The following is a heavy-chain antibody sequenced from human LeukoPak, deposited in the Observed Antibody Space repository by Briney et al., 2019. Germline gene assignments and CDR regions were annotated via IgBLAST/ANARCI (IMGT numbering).Heavy chain of an antibody. CDR3: AKDLIAYSNYGRGPGDS. Sequence: GGSLRLSCAASGFTFSTYAMNWVRQAPGKGLEWVSSISGSGGSTYSADSVKGRFTISRDNSKNTLYLQMNSLRAEDTAVYYCAKDLIAYSNYGRGPGDSWGQGTLVTVSP. V-gene: IGHV3-23*01. D-gene: IGHD4-4*01. CDR2: ISGSGGST. CDR1: GFTFSTYA. J-gene: IGHJ4*02.